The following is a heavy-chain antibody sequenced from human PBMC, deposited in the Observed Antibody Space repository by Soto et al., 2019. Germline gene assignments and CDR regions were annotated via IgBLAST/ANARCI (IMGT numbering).Heavy chain of an antibody. CDR2: IHAGGTT. V-gene: IGHV4-30-4*01. CDR3: AIYAADNRCFEA. Sequence: QEQLQESGPRLVKPSQTLSLTCTVSGGSIRSVDHWWSWVRQPPGKGLEWLGYIHAGGTTYVTPSLKSRLTMSVDTSRNQFSLNLNSVTAADTAVYFCAIYAADNRCFEAWGQETLVTVSS. D-gene: IGHD2-2*01. CDR1: GGSIRSVDHW. J-gene: IGHJ5*02.